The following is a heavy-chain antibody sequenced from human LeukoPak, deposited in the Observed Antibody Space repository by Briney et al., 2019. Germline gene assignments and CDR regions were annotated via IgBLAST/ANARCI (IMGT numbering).Heavy chain of an antibody. J-gene: IGHJ4*02. CDR3: ARSGSYRHYFDY. V-gene: IGHV3-53*01. D-gene: IGHD1-26*01. CDR1: GFTVSSNY. Sequence: GGSLRLSCAPSGFTVSSNYMSWVRQAPGKGLEWVSVIYSGGSTYYADSVKGRSTISRDNSKNTLYLQMNSLRAEDTAVYYCARSGSYRHYFDYWGQGTLVTVSS. CDR2: IYSGGST.